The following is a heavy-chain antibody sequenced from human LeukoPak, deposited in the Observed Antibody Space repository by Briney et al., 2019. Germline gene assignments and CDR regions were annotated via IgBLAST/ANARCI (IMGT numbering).Heavy chain of an antibody. V-gene: IGHV4-30-4*08. Sequence: PSETLSLTCTVSGGSISSGDYYWSWIRQPPGKGLEWIGYIYYSGSTYYNPSLKSRVTISVDTSKNQFSLKLSSVTAADTAVYYCARDLGEVGWTGLDYWGQGTLVTVSS. CDR2: IYYSGST. CDR3: ARDLGEVGWTGLDY. CDR1: GGSISSGDYY. J-gene: IGHJ4*02. D-gene: IGHD3-10*01.